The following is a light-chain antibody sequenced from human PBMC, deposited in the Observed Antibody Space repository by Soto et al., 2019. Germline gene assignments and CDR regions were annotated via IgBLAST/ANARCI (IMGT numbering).Light chain of an antibody. Sequence: AIQMTQSPSSLSASVGDRVTLTCRASQDIRNDLRWYQQQPGKAPKLLIYVASSLQSGVPSRFSGSGSGTDFTLTISSLQPEDFATYYCLQDYNYPLTFXGGTKVDIK. CDR2: VAS. CDR3: LQDYNYPLT. J-gene: IGKJ4*01. V-gene: IGKV1-6*01. CDR1: QDIRND.